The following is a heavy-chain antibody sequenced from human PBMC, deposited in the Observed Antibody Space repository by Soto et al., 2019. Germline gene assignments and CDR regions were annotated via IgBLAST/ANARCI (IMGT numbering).Heavy chain of an antibody. D-gene: IGHD3-16*02. CDR2: ISSSSSYI. CDR1: GFTFSSYS. Sequence: GGSLRLSCAASGFTFSSYSMNWVRQAPGKGLEWVSSISSSSSYIYYADSVKGRFTISRDNAKNSLYLQMNSLRAEDTAVYYCARDPDLGELSLGWFDPRGQGTLVTVSS. CDR3: ARDPDLGELSLGWFDP. V-gene: IGHV3-21*01. J-gene: IGHJ5*02.